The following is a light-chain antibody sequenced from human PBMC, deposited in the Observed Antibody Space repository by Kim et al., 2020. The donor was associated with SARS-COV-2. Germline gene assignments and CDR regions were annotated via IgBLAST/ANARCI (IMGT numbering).Light chain of an antibody. Sequence: EIVLTQSPGTLSLSPGERATLSCRASQSVSSSYLAWYQQKPGQAPRLLIYDASSRPTGIPDRFSGSGSGTDFTLTISRLEPEGFAVYYCQQYGSSPLYTFGQGTKLEI. V-gene: IGKV3-20*01. CDR1: QSVSSSY. CDR2: DAS. CDR3: QQYGSSPLYT. J-gene: IGKJ2*01.